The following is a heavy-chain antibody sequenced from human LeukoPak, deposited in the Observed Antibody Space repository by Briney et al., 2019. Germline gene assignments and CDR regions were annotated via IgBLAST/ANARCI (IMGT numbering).Heavy chain of an antibody. CDR1: GFTFFSYA. Sequence: PGGSLRLSCAASGFTFFSYATSWGRHAPREGLEWVSAISGSGGSTYYADSVKGRFTISRDNSKNTLYLQMNSLRAEDTAVYYCAKDSLNDFSNPFDYWGQGTLVTVSS. CDR2: ISGSGGST. CDR3: AKDSLNDFSNPFDY. J-gene: IGHJ4*02. D-gene: IGHD4-11*01. V-gene: IGHV3-23*01.